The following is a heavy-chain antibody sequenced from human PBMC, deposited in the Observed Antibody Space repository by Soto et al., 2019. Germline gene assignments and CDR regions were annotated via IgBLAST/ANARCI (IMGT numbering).Heavy chain of an antibody. J-gene: IGHJ4*02. Sequence: ASVKVSCKVSGYTLTELSMHWVRQAPGKGLEWMGGFDPEDGKTTSAQKFQGRVTVTEDTSTDTAYMELSSLRSEDTAVYYCVAGVTRWVTSYFDYWGQGTLVTVTS. CDR1: GYTLTELS. D-gene: IGHD3-3*01. V-gene: IGHV1-24*01. CDR2: FDPEDGKT. CDR3: VAGVTRWVTSYFDY.